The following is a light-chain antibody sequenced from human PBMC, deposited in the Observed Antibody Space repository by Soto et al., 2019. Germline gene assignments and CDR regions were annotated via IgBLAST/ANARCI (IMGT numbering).Light chain of an antibody. CDR2: DTS. V-gene: IGLV7-46*01. J-gene: IGLJ2*01. Sequence: QAVVTQEPPLTVSPGGTVTLTCGSSTGVVTSGHYPYWFQQKPGQAPRTLIYDTSNRHSWTPARFSGSLLGGKAALTLSGAQPEDEAEYYCLLSYSGARHVVFGGGTKVTVL. CDR1: TGVVTSGHY. CDR3: LLSYSGARHVV.